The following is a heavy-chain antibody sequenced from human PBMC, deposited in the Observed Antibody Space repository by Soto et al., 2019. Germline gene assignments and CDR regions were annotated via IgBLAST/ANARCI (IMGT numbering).Heavy chain of an antibody. CDR3: ARLLIVARYFDY. Sequence: SETLSLTCTVSGGSISSSSYYWGWIRQPPGEGLEWIGSIYYSGSTYYNPSLKSRVTISVDTSKNQFSLKLSSVTAADTAVYYCARLLIVARYFDYWGQGTLVTVSS. D-gene: IGHD3-16*02. CDR2: IYYSGST. J-gene: IGHJ4*02. CDR1: GGSISSSSYY. V-gene: IGHV4-39*01.